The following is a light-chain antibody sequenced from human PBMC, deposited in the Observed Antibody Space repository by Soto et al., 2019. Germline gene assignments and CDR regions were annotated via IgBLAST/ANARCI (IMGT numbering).Light chain of an antibody. CDR2: GAS. CDR1: QSVSSSY. CDR3: QQYGSSPLT. Sequence: EIVLTQSPVTLSFSPGERATLSCGASQSVSSSYLAWYQQKPGQAPRLLIYGASSRATGIPDRFSGSGSGTDFTLTISRLEPEDFALYYCQQYGSSPLTLGGGTKVEIK. V-gene: IGKV3-20*01. J-gene: IGKJ4*01.